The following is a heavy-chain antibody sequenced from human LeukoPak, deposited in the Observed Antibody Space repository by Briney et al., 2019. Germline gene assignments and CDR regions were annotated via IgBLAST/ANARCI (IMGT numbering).Heavy chain of an antibody. Sequence: ASVKVSCKTSGYTFTGYYMHWVRQAPGQGLEWMGWINPNSGGTNFAQKFQGRVTMTRDTSISTAYMELSSLRSDDTAVYYCANNSSGWCAQIYSDWGQGTLVTVSS. V-gene: IGHV1-2*02. CDR2: INPNSGGT. CDR3: ANNSSGWCAQIYSD. D-gene: IGHD6-19*01. CDR1: GYTFTGYY. J-gene: IGHJ4*02.